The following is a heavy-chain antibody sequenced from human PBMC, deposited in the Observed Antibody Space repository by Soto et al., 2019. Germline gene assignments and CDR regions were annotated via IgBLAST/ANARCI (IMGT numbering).Heavy chain of an antibody. CDR1: GGSVSSGSYY. Sequence: QVQLQESGPGLVKPSETLSLTCTVSGGSVSSGSYYWSWIRQPPGKGLEWIGYIYYSGSTNYNPSLNSRVTISVDTSKNQFSLKLSSVTAADTAVYYCARVPAGGSYFVYYWGQGTLVTVSS. J-gene: IGHJ4*02. CDR3: ARVPAGGSYFVYY. D-gene: IGHD1-26*01. V-gene: IGHV4-61*01. CDR2: IYYSGST.